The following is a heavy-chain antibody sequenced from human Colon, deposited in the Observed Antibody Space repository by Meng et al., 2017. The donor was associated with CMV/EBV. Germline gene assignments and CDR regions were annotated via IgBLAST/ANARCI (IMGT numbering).Heavy chain of an antibody. D-gene: IGHD3-22*01. Sequence: SISSIHYYWGCIRQPPGKGLEWIGSIYYTGNTYYNPSLKSRVTISVDTSKNQFSLKLNSVTAADTAVYYCAREDSTGYYYVAYYFEYWGQGTLVTVSS. V-gene: IGHV4-39*01. CDR3: AREDSTGYYYVAYYFEY. CDR1: SISSIHYY. J-gene: IGHJ4*02. CDR2: IYYTGNT.